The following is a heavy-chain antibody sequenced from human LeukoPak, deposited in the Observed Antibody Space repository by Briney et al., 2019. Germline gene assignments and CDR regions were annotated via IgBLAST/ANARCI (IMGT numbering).Heavy chain of an antibody. J-gene: IGHJ4*02. Sequence: GGSLRLSCAASGFTFSSYVMSWVRQAPGKGLEWVSGISGGSSRSTYYADSVKGRFSISRDISKNTLYLQMNSLRAEDTAIYYCAKDGKTRNWNYFQAKPVYWGQGTLVTVSS. V-gene: IGHV3-23*01. D-gene: IGHD1-7*01. CDR1: GFTFSSYV. CDR3: AKDGKTRNWNYFQAKPVY. CDR2: ISGGSSRST.